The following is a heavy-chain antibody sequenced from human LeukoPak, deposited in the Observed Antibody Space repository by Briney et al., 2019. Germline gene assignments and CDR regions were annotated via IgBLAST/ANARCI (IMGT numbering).Heavy chain of an antibody. V-gene: IGHV1-24*01. CDR3: ATLPYDFWSGHTKQMRYNWFDP. Sequence: ASVKVSCKVSGYTLTELSMHWVRQAPGKGLEWMGGFDPEDGETIYAQKFQGRVTMTEDTSTDTAYMELSSLRSDDTAVYYCATLPYDFWSGHTKQMRYNWFDPWGQGTLVTASS. CDR2: FDPEDGET. J-gene: IGHJ5*02. D-gene: IGHD3-3*01. CDR1: GYTLTELS.